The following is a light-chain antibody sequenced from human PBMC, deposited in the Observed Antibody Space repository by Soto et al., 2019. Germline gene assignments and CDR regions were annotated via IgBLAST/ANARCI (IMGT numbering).Light chain of an antibody. V-gene: IGLV1-51*01. CDR3: ETWDSSLSAAV. CDR2: HNN. Sequence: QSVLTQPPSVSAAPGQKVTISCSGSSSNIGNNYVSWYQQLPGTAPKLLIFHNNKRPSGIPDRFSGSKSGTSATLGITGLQTGDEADDYGETWDSSLSAAVFGGGTKLTVL. J-gene: IGLJ2*01. CDR1: SSNIGNNY.